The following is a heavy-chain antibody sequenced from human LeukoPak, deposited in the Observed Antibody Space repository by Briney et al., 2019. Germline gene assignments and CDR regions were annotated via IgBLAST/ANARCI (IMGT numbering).Heavy chain of an antibody. CDR2: IYYSGST. V-gene: IGHV4-59*08. CDR1: GGSISSYY. J-gene: IGHJ4*02. Sequence: PSETLSLTCTVSGGSISSYYWSWIRQPPGKGLEWIGYIYYSGSTNYNPSLKSRVTISVDTSKNQFSLKLSSVTAADTAVYYCARHNPHPKYYFDYWGQGTLVTVSS. CDR3: ARHNPHPKYYFDY.